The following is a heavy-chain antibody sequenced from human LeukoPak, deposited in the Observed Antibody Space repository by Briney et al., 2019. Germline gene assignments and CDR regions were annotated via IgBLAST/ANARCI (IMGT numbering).Heavy chain of an antibody. J-gene: IGHJ4*02. Sequence: ASVKVSCKSSGGTFSSYAIIWVRQAPGQGLEWMGGIIPIFGTANYAQKFQGRVTITADESTSTAYMELSSLRSEDTAVYYCARGYSSGWGDYWGQGTLVTVSS. CDR1: GGTFSSYA. CDR3: ARGYSSGWGDY. V-gene: IGHV1-69*13. CDR2: IIPIFGTA. D-gene: IGHD6-19*01.